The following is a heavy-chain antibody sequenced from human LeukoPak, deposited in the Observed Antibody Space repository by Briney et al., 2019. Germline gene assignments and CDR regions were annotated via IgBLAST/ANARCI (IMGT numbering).Heavy chain of an antibody. CDR2: ISSSSSYI. V-gene: IGHV3-21*01. Sequence: PGGSLRLSCAASGFTFSSYSMNWVRQAPGKGLEWVSSISSSSSYIYYADSVKGRFTISRDNAKNSLYLQMNSLRAEDTAVYYCASSPNYYDILTGYFKIWGQGTLVTVSS. CDR3: ASSPNYYDILTGYFKI. CDR1: GFTFSSYS. D-gene: IGHD3-9*01. J-gene: IGHJ4*02.